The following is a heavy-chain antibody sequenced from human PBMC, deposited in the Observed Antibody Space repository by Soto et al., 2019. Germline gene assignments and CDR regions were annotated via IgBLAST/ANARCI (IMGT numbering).Heavy chain of an antibody. J-gene: IGHJ4*02. CDR2: VYSSGTT. V-gene: IGHV4-4*07. Sequence: SETLSLTCSVSGGSINSYWWSWIRQPAGKGLEWIGRVYSSGTTDYNPSLNSRATMSVETSKNQFSLKLTSVTAADTAVYYCARDIGSYAYAEGYWGQGIQVTVSS. CDR3: ARDIGSYAYAEGY. D-gene: IGHD2-2*01. CDR1: GGSINSYW.